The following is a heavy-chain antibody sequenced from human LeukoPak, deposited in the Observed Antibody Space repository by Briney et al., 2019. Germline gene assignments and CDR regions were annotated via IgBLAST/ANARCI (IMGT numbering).Heavy chain of an antibody. CDR1: GFTFSSYA. Sequence: GGSLRLSCAASGFTFSSYAMSWVRQAPGKGLEWVSAISGSGGSTYYADSVKGRFTISRDNSKNTLYLQMNSLRAEDTAVYYCAKVEYYCDSSGYYPDAFDIWGQGTMVTVSS. CDR2: ISGSGGST. V-gene: IGHV3-23*01. D-gene: IGHD3-22*01. CDR3: AKVEYYCDSSGYYPDAFDI. J-gene: IGHJ3*02.